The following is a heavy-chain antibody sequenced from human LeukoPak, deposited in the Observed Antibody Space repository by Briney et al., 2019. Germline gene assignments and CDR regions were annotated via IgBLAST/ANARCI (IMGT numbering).Heavy chain of an antibody. J-gene: IGHJ4*02. V-gene: IGHV3-30-3*01. Sequence: PGGSLRLSCAASGFTFSSYAMHWVRQAPGKGLEWVAVISYDGSNKYYADSVKGRFTISRDNSKNTLYLQMNSLRAEETAVYYCARAVRFGETSDYWGQGTLVTVSS. CDR1: GFTFSSYA. CDR3: ARAVRFGETSDY. CDR2: ISYDGSNK. D-gene: IGHD3-10*01.